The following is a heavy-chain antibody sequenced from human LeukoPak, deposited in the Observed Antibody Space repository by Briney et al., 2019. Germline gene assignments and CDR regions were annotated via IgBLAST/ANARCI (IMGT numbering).Heavy chain of an antibody. CDR2: ISYDGSNK. CDR1: GFTFSSHG. V-gene: IGHV3-30*18. D-gene: IGHD3-22*01. J-gene: IGHJ4*02. CDR3: AKVKYYDSSGYQDNLFDY. Sequence: PGGSLRLSCAASGFTFSSHGMHWVRQAPGKGLEWVAVISYDGSNKYYADSVKGRFTISRDNSKNTLYLQMNSLRAEDTAVYYCAKVKYYDSSGYQDNLFDYWGQGTLVTVSS.